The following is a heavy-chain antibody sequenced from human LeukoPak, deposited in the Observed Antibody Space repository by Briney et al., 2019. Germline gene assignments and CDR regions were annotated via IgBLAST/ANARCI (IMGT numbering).Heavy chain of an antibody. CDR3: ASDGGYSYDLGY. J-gene: IGHJ4*02. CDR1: GYTFTVYY. CDR2: INPNSGGT. Sequence: GASVTVSFKASGYTFTVYYMHWVRQAPGHGLEWLGWINPNSGGTNYAQKFQGRVTMTRDTSISTAYMELSRLRSDDTAVYYCASDGGYSYDLGYWGQGTLVTVSS. D-gene: IGHD5-18*01. V-gene: IGHV1-2*02.